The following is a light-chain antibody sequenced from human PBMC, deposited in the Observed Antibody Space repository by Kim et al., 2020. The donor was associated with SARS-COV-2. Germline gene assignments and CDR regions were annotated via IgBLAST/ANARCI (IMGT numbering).Light chain of an antibody. CDR2: AAS. CDR3: QQSYRTPPT. J-gene: IGKJ2*01. V-gene: IGKV1-39*01. CDR1: QNINNY. Sequence: DIQMTQSPSSLSASVGDRVTITCRASQNINNYLNWYQQKPGKAPKFLIYAASSLQTGVPSRFSGSGSGTDFTLTISSLQPEDFATYYCQQSYRTPPTFGQGTKLET.